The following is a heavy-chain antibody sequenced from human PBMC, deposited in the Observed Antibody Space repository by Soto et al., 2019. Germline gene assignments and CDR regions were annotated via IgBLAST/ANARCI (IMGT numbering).Heavy chain of an antibody. D-gene: IGHD3-3*01. CDR2: INHNEKT. CDR3: ARGGHDFWRAYSGSLSQSYGLDV. Sequence: PSETLSLTGIISGGFRITYNWWSWVRQSPVMDRGWLGGINHNEKTNYNPSLKNRVTISVVKSKNRFSLMLTSVTAADTAVYYCARGGHDFWRAYSGSLSQSYGLDVRGQGTTVTVSS. V-gene: IGHV4-4*02. J-gene: IGHJ6*02. CDR1: GGFRITYNW.